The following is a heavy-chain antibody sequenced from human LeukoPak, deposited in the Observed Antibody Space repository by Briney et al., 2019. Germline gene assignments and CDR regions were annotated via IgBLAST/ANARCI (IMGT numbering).Heavy chain of an antibody. J-gene: IGHJ4*02. Sequence: SETLSLTCTVSGGSISSYYWSWIRQPPGKGLEWIGYIYYSGSTNYNPSLKSRVTISVDTSKNQFSLKLSSVTAADTAVYYCARETTEGIDYWGQGTLVTVSS. D-gene: IGHD4-11*01. CDR2: IYYSGST. CDR3: ARETTEGIDY. V-gene: IGHV4-59*01. CDR1: GGSISSYY.